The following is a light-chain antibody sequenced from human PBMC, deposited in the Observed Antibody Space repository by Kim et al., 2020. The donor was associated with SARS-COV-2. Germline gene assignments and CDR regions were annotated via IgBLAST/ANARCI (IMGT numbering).Light chain of an antibody. CDR3: QQYDTSPPT. J-gene: IGKJ1*01. CDR1: LSFTSIY. V-gene: IGKV3-20*01. CDR2: CSS. Sequence: SPWDTATLSCTATLSFTSIYFAWYLHNPLQPPTLLLYCSSSRATGIADRFSGSASVTDFTLTISILEPEDFSVYYCQQYDTSPPTFGPGTKVDI.